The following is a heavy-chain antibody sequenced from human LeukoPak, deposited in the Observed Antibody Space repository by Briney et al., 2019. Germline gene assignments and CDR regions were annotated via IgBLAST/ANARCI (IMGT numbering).Heavy chain of an antibody. CDR1: GFTFSSYW. Sequence: GGSLRLSCAASGFTFSSYWMGWVRQAPGKGLEWVANIKQDGSEKYYVDSVKGRFTISRDNAKNSLYLQMNSLRAEDTAVYYCARDPSNYYDSSGYHAGAFDIWGQGTMVTVSS. D-gene: IGHD3-22*01. CDR3: ARDPSNYYDSSGYHAGAFDI. CDR2: IKQDGSEK. V-gene: IGHV3-7*01. J-gene: IGHJ3*02.